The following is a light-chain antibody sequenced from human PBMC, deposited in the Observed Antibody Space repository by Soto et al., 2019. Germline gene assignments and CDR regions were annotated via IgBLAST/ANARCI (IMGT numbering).Light chain of an antibody. Sequence: QLVLTQSPSASASLGASVKLTCTLSSGHSSYGIAWHQQQPEKGPRFLMKVNSDGGHNKGDGIPDRFSGSSSGAERYLTISSLQSEDEADYYCSSYTSSTTLIFGGRTKLTVL. CDR3: SSYTSSTTLI. J-gene: IGLJ2*01. CDR2: VNSDGGH. CDR1: SGHSSYG. V-gene: IGLV4-69*01.